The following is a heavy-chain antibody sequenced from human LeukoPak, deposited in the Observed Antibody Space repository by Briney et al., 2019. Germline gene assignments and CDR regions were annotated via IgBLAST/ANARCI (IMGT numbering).Heavy chain of an antibody. J-gene: IGHJ4*02. CDR3: ATRKLGNDY. CDR2: IYYTET. CDR1: GGSISNYF. Sequence: PSETLSLTCTVSGGSISNYFWSWIRQSPGKGLEWIGYIYYTETSYNPSLKSRVTISADTSKNQFSLKLYSVTAADTAVYYCATRKLGNDYWGQGTLVTVSS. D-gene: IGHD7-27*01. V-gene: IGHV4-59*01.